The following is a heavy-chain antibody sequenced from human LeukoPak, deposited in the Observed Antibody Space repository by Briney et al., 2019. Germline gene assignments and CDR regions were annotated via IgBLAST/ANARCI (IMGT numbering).Heavy chain of an antibody. J-gene: IGHJ3*02. CDR1: GGSISSYY. D-gene: IGHD4-23*01. Sequence: SETLSLTCTVSGGSISSYYWSWIRQPPGKGLEWHGYIYNSGSTNYNHSLKSRVTISEDMSNNQFSLKLSSVTAADTAVYYCARALRLWGGNSGIAFDIWGQGTMVTVSS. V-gene: IGHV4-59*01. CDR2: IYNSGST. CDR3: ARALRLWGGNSGIAFDI.